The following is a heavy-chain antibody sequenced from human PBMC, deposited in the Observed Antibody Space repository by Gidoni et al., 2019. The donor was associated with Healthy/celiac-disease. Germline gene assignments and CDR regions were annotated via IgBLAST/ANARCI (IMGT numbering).Heavy chain of an antibody. D-gene: IGHD2-15*01. CDR3: ARDGAPCGGSCYSWFDP. Sequence: QVQLQESGPGLVKPSETLSLTCTVSGGSISSYYWSWIRQPAGKGLEWIGRIYTSGSTNYNPSLKSRVTMSVDTSKNQFSLKLSSVTAADTAVYYCARDGAPCGGSCYSWFDPWGQGTLVTVSS. V-gene: IGHV4-4*07. J-gene: IGHJ5*02. CDR1: GGSISSYY. CDR2: IYTSGST.